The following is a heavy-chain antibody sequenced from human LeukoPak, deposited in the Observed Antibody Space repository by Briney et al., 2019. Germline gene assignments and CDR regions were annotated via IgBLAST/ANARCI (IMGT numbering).Heavy chain of an antibody. Sequence: GGSLRLSCAASGFTFRSFSMNWVRQAPGKGLEWVSSISSTATYIYYADSLKGRFTISRDNAKNSLYLQMNSLRAEDTAVYYCANDGLGFGELLYYYGMDVWGQGTTVTVSS. CDR3: ANDGLGFGELLYYYGMDV. CDR1: GFTFRSFS. V-gene: IGHV3-21*04. J-gene: IGHJ6*02. CDR2: ISSTATYI. D-gene: IGHD3-10*01.